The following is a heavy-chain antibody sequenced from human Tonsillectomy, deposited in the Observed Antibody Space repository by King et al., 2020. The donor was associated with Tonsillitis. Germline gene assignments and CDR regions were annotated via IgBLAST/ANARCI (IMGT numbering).Heavy chain of an antibody. D-gene: IGHD5-12*01. CDR1: GYTFTGYY. CDR3: ERANSPGGMGYIVATPVGGMDV. CDR2: INPNSGGT. Sequence: QLVQSGAEVKKPGASVKVSCKASGYTFTGYYMHWVRQAPGQGLEWMGWINPNSGGTNYAQKFQGRVTMTRDTSISTAYMELSRLRSDDTAVYYCERANSPGGMGYIVATPVGGMDVWGQGTTVTVSS. J-gene: IGHJ6*02. V-gene: IGHV1-2*02.